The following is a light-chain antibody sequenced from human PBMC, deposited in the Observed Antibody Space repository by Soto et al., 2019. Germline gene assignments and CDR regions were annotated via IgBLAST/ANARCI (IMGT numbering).Light chain of an antibody. CDR3: QQRSNWPRT. J-gene: IGKJ1*01. V-gene: IGKV3D-20*02. Sequence: EILLTQSPCTLALSPGERATLSCGASQSVISGYLAWYQQKRGQAPRLLIYAASSRATGIPERFSGSGSGTDCTLTISSLAPEDFAVYYCQQRSNWPRTFGQGTKVDIK. CDR1: QSVISGY. CDR2: AAS.